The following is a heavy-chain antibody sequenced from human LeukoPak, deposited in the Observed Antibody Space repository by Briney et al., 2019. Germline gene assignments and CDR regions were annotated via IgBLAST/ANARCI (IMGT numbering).Heavy chain of an antibody. J-gene: IGHJ4*02. CDR2: ISAYNGNT. V-gene: IGHV1-18*01. CDR3: ARAPARIAAAGTLDY. D-gene: IGHD6-13*01. CDR1: GYTFTSYG. Sequence: ASVKVSCKASGYTFTSYGISWVRQAPGQGLEWMGWISAYNGNTNYAQKLQGRVTMTTDTSTSTAYMELRSLRSDDTAVYYCARAPARIAAAGTLDYWGQGTLVTVSS.